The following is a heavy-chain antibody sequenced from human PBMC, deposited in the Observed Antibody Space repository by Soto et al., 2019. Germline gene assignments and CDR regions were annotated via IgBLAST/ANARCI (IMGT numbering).Heavy chain of an antibody. CDR3: AQAGVGRNFFDY. V-gene: IGHV1-69*02. CDR1: GGTFSSNT. D-gene: IGHD1-26*01. Sequence: QVQLVQSGAEVKKPGSSVKVSCKASGGTFSSNTISWVRQAPGQGLEWMGRIIPILGIANYAQKFQGRVTITADKSTSTAYMELSSLRSEDTAVYYCAQAGVGRNFFDYWGQGTLVTVSS. CDR2: IIPILGIA. J-gene: IGHJ4*02.